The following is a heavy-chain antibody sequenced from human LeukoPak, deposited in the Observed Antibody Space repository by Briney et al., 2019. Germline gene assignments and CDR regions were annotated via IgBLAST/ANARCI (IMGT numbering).Heavy chain of an antibody. CDR2: ISAYNGNT. J-gene: IGHJ4*02. CDR3: ARQIVGAYYFDY. Sequence: ASVKVSCKASGYTFTSYGISWVRQAPGQGLEWVGWISAYNGNTNYAQKLQGRVTMTTDTSTSTAYMELRSLRSDDTAVYYCARQIVGAYYFDYWGQGTLVTVSS. CDR1: GYTFTSYG. D-gene: IGHD1-26*01. V-gene: IGHV1-18*01.